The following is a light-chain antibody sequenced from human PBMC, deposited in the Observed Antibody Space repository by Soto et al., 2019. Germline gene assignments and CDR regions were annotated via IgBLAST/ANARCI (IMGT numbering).Light chain of an antibody. V-gene: IGKV3-20*01. CDR2: AAS. Sequence: EIVLTQSPATLSLSPGERATLSFRASQSVSSYYLAWYQQKPGQAPRLLIYAASSRATGIPDRFSGGGSGTDFTLTISRLEPEDFAVYYCQQYGSSGTFGQGTKVDI. CDR1: QSVSSYY. J-gene: IGKJ1*01. CDR3: QQYGSSGT.